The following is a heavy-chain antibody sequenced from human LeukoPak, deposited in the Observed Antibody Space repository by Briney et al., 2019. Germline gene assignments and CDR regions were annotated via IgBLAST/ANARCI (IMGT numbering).Heavy chain of an antibody. CDR2: IYYSGST. Sequence: SETLSLTCTVSGGSISSSSYYWGWIRQPPGKGLEWIGSIYYSGSTYYNPSLKSRVTISVDTSKNQFSLKLSSVTAADTAVYYCARDWVTFGGVIVRGDAFDIWGQGTMVTVSS. J-gene: IGHJ3*02. D-gene: IGHD3-16*02. V-gene: IGHV4-39*07. CDR1: GGSISSSSYY. CDR3: ARDWVTFGGVIVRGDAFDI.